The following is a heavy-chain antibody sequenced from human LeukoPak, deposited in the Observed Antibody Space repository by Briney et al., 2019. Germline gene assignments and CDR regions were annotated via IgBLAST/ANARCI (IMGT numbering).Heavy chain of an antibody. CDR2: ISGSGGST. CDR3: AKGQLGIAARPEDY. Sequence: GGSLRLSCAASGFTFSSYAMHWVRQAPGKGLEWVSAISGSGGSTYYADSVKGRFTISRDNSKNTLYLRMNSLRAEDTAVYYCAKGQLGIAARPEDYWGQGTLVTVSS. D-gene: IGHD6-6*01. J-gene: IGHJ4*02. V-gene: IGHV3-23*01. CDR1: GFTFSSYA.